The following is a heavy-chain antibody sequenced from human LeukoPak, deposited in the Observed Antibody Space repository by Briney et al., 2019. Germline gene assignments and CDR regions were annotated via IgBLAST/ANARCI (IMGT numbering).Heavy chain of an antibody. CDR3: ARLIVPAAMLDWFDP. Sequence: GGSLRLSCAASGFTFSSYEMNWVRQAPGKGLEWVSYISSSGSTIYYADSVKGRFTISRDNAKNSLYLQMNSLRAVDTAVYYCARLIVPAAMLDWFDPWGQGTLVTVSS. V-gene: IGHV3-48*03. CDR2: ISSSGSTI. J-gene: IGHJ5*02. D-gene: IGHD2-2*01. CDR1: GFTFSSYE.